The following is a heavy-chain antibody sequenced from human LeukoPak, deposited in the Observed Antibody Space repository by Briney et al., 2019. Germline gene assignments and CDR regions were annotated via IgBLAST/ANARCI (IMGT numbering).Heavy chain of an antibody. CDR3: AKGPYDFWSGYQIDY. J-gene: IGHJ4*02. CDR1: GFTFSSYA. V-gene: IGHV3-23*01. Sequence: GGSLRLSCAASGFTFSSYAMSWVRQAPGKGLEWVSAISGSGGSTYYADSVKGRFTISRDNSKNTLYLQMNSLRAEDTAVYYCAKGPYDFWSGYQIDYWGQGTLVSVSS. CDR2: ISGSGGST. D-gene: IGHD3-3*01.